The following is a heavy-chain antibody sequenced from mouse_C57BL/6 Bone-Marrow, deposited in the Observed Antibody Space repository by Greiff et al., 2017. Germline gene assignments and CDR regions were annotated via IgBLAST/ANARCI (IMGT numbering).Heavy chain of an antibody. CDR1: GYSFTDYN. J-gene: IGHJ4*01. CDR3: ARGYDYDSAMDY. Sequence: EVQLQQSGPELVKPGASVKISCKASGYSFTDYNMNWVKQSNGKSLEWIGVINPNYGTTNYNPKFKGKATLTVDQSSSTAYMQLNSLTSEDSAVYKCARGYDYDSAMDYWGQGTSVTVSS. CDR2: INPNYGTT. V-gene: IGHV1-39*01. D-gene: IGHD2-4*01.